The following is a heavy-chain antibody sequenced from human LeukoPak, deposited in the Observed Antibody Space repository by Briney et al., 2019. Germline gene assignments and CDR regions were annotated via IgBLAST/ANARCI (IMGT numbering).Heavy chain of an antibody. CDR3: ARGRVSSSTWYSTYYYYFYMDV. J-gene: IGHJ6*03. CDR2: VDHTGST. CDR1: DDSITMYY. V-gene: IGHV4-59*01. D-gene: IGHD1-1*01. Sequence: SETLSLTCTVSDDSITMYYWTWIRQPPGKGLEWIGYVDHTGSTNFNPSLNGRVSISRDTTKNLFSLRLRSVTAADTAVYFCARGRVSSSTWYSTYYYYFYMDVWGKGTTVTISS.